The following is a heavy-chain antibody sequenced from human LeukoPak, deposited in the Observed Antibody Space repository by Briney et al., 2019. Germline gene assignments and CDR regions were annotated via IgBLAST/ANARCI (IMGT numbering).Heavy chain of an antibody. CDR3: AKDPYSSSWRYYFDY. D-gene: IGHD6-13*01. Sequence: GGSLRLSCAASGFTFSSYAMSWVRQAPGKGLEWVSAISGSSGSTYYADSVKGRFTISRDNSKNTLYLQMNSLRADDTAVYYCAKDPYSSSWRYYFDYWGQGTLVTASS. V-gene: IGHV3-23*01. CDR1: GFTFSSYA. J-gene: IGHJ4*02. CDR2: ISGSSGST.